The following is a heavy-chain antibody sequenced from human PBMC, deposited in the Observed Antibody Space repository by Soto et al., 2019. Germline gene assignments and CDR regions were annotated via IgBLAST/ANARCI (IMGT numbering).Heavy chain of an antibody. Sequence: QVQPVESGGGVVQPGGSLRLSCAASASIFKGHGMHWVRQAPGKGLEWVAIIRFDGSDEHYGDSVEGRFTISRDNSKNMLYLQMNSLRVEDTAVYYCARDGVGATTFFGFLDYWGQGTLVTVSS. J-gene: IGHJ4*02. CDR2: IRFDGSDE. V-gene: IGHV3-33*08. D-gene: IGHD1-26*01. CDR1: ASIFKGHG. CDR3: ARDGVGATTFFGFLDY.